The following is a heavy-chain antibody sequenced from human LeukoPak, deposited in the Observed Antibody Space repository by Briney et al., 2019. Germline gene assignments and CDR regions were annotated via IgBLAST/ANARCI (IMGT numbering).Heavy chain of an antibody. D-gene: IGHD1-1*01. Sequence: PGGSLRLSCAASGFTLSSYEMNWVRQAPGKGLEWVSYISSSGSTIYYADSVKGRFTISRDNAKNSLYLQMNSLRAEDTAVYYCARGMNWNDLDYWGQGTLVTVSS. V-gene: IGHV3-48*03. CDR2: ISSSGSTI. CDR3: ARGMNWNDLDY. J-gene: IGHJ4*02. CDR1: GFTLSSYE.